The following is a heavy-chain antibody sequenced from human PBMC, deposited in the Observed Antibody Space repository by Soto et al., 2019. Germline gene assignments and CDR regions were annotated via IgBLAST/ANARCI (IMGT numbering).Heavy chain of an antibody. CDR1: GCLISSYY. D-gene: IGHD3-3*01. Sequence: SATLSLTCPVSGCLISSYYSSWIRQPPGKGQEWMGYFYYSGSNNYNPSLKSRVTISVDTSKNQFSLKLSSVTAADTAVYYCARDRGDYDFWSGPYYYMDVWGKGTTVTVSS. J-gene: IGHJ6*03. CDR3: ARDRGDYDFWSGPYYYMDV. V-gene: IGHV4-59*01. CDR2: FYYSGSN.